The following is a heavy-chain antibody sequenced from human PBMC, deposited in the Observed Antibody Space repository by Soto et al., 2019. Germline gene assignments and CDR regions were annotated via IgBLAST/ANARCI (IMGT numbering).Heavy chain of an antibody. CDR2: IWYDGNNT. V-gene: IGHV3-33*01. Sequence: QVQLVESGGGVVQPGRSLRLSCAASGFTFSIYGMHCVRQAPGNGLDWVAVIWYDGNNTYYADPVKGRFTISIDNSKNRLYLQINRLRAEYTAVSYCASEYCYDSSGYYYVWPLDYWGQGTLVTFS. D-gene: IGHD3-22*01. CDR1: GFTFSIYG. J-gene: IGHJ4*02. CDR3: ASEYCYDSSGYYYVWPLDY.